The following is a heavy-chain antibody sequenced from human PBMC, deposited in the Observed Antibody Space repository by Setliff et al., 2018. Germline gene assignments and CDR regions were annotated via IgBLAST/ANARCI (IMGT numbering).Heavy chain of an antibody. Sequence: AASVKVSCKASGYTFTSYAMNWVRQAPGQGLEWMGWINTNTGNPTYAQGFTGRFVFSLDTSVSTAYLQISSLKAEDTAVYYCARVSITMVRGVIKSYYYYGMDVWGQGTTVTVSS. CDR2: INTNTGNP. V-gene: IGHV7-4-1*02. D-gene: IGHD3-10*01. J-gene: IGHJ6*02. CDR3: ARVSITMVRGVIKSYYYYGMDV. CDR1: GYTFTSYA.